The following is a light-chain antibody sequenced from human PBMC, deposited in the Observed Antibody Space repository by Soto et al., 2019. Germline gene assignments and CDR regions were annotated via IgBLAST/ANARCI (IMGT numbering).Light chain of an antibody. CDR2: GAS. V-gene: IGKV3-20*01. Sequence: EIVLTQSPDTLSLSPGERATLSCRASQTVSSSFLAWYQQKPGQAPRLLIYGASTRATDIPDRFSGSGSGTDFTLTISRLEPEDFAVYYCQQCGSSPKTFGQGTKVEIK. CDR3: QQCGSSPKT. J-gene: IGKJ1*01. CDR1: QTVSSSF.